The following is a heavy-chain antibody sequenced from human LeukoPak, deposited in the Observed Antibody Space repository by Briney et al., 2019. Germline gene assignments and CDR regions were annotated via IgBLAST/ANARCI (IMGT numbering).Heavy chain of an antibody. D-gene: IGHD1-26*01. Sequence: SETLSLTCAVYGGSFSGYYWSWIRQPPGKGLEWIGEINHSGSTNYNPSLKSRVTISVDTSKNQFSLKLSSVTAADTAVYYCARVRGSYYVSNWFDPWGQGTLVTVSS. V-gene: IGHV4-34*01. CDR2: INHSGST. CDR3: ARVRGSYYVSNWFDP. J-gene: IGHJ5*02. CDR1: GGSFSGYY.